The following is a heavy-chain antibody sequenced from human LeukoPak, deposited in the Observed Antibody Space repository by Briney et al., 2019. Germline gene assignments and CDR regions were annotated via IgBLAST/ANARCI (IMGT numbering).Heavy chain of an antibody. CDR2: IGFDGSHK. CDR1: GFTFSTYG. CDR3: AKDLSTYYHDSRTPDY. D-gene: IGHD3-22*01. J-gene: IGHJ4*02. V-gene: IGHV3-30*02. Sequence: GGSLRLSCAASGFTFSTYGMHWVRQAPGKGLEWVTFIGFDGSHKYYADSVKGRFTISRDNSKNTLYLQMNSLRAEDTAVYYCAKDLSTYYHDSRTPDYWGQGTQVTVSS.